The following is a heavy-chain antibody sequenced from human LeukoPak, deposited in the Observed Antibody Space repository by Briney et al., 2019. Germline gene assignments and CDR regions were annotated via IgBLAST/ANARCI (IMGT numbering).Heavy chain of an antibody. CDR2: IYSGGST. D-gene: IGHD3-10*01. Sequence: GGSLRLSCAVSGFTVSSNYMSWVRQAPGKGLEWVSVIYSGGSTYYADSVKGRFTISRDNSRNTLYLQMNSLRAEDTAVYYCARGGSGSYIYYFDYWGQGTLVTVSS. J-gene: IGHJ4*02. CDR3: ARGGSGSYIYYFDY. CDR1: GFTVSSNY. V-gene: IGHV3-66*02.